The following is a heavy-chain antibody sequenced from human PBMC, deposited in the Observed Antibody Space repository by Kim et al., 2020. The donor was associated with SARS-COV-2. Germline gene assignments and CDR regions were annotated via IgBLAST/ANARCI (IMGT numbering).Heavy chain of an antibody. CDR2: FDPEDGET. CDR1: GYTLTELS. V-gene: IGHV1-24*01. D-gene: IGHD3-10*01. Sequence: ASVKVSCKVSGYTLTELSMHWVRQAPGKGLEWMGGFDPEDGETIYAQKFQGRVTMTEDTSTDTAYMELSSLRSEDTAVYYCATVGITMVRGVIITFPGNWFDPWGQGTLVTVSS. CDR3: ATVGITMVRGVIITFPGNWFDP. J-gene: IGHJ5*02.